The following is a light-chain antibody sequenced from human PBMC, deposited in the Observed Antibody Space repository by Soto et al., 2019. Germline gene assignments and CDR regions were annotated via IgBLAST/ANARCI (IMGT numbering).Light chain of an antibody. V-gene: IGKV1-12*01. J-gene: IGKJ4*01. CDR2: TAS. CDR1: QGISSL. Sequence: DIQMTQSPSSVSASVGDRVTITCRASQGISSLLAWYQQKPGKAPNLLIHTASSLQSGVPSRFSGSGSGTDFTLTISSLQLEDLATYYCQQANSFPLTFGGGTKVEIK. CDR3: QQANSFPLT.